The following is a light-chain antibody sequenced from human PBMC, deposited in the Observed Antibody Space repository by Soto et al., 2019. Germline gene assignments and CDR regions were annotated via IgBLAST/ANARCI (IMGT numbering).Light chain of an antibody. Sequence: DIQMTQSPSSLSASVGDRVTITCRATQGISNFLAWYQQKPGKVPKLLIYGASTLQSGVPSRFSGRGSGTDFTLTITSLQPEDVATYYCQKYISAPFTFGPGTNVDIK. V-gene: IGKV1-27*01. J-gene: IGKJ3*01. CDR2: GAS. CDR1: QGISNF. CDR3: QKYISAPFT.